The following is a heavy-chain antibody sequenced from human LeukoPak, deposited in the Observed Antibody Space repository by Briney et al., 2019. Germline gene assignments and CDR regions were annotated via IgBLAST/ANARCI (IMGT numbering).Heavy chain of an antibody. Sequence: GGSLRLSCAVSGFTFSSYWMSWVRQAPGKGLEWVASIKEEGSEKHYVDSVKGRFTISRDNAKNSLYLQMNSLRAEDTAVYYCARGHYQLSWGQGILVTVSS. D-gene: IGHD2-2*01. CDR2: IKEEGSEK. CDR1: GFTFSSYW. J-gene: IGHJ5*02. V-gene: IGHV3-7*01. CDR3: ARGHYQLS.